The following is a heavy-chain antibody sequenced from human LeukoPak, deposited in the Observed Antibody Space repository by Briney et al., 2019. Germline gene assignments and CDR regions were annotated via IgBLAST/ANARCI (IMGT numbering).Heavy chain of an antibody. J-gene: IGHJ3*02. CDR1: GFTFDDYA. CDR2: ISGDGRDT. D-gene: IGHD2-21*01. V-gene: IGHV3-43*02. Sequence: GSLRPSCAASGFTFDDYAMHWVRQAPGKGLEWVSLISGDGRDTYYGDFVKGRFTFSRDNINNSLYLQMNNLRTEDTALYYCAKDRVLAYQDTADSFDICGQGTVVTVS. CDR3: AKDRVLAYQDTADSFDI.